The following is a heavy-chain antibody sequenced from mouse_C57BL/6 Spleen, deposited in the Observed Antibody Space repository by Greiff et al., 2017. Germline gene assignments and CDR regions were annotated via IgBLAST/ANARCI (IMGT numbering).Heavy chain of an antibody. CDR2: IDPSDSYT. D-gene: IGHD2-5*01. CDR3: GGYSNYWDFDV. CDR1: GYTFTSYW. V-gene: IGHV1-59*01. Sequence: QVQLQQPGAELVRPGTSVKLSCKASGYTFTSYWMHWVKQRPGQGLEWIGVIDPSDSYTNYNQKFKGKATLTVDTSSSTAYLQLSSLTSADSAVYYCGGYSNYWDFDVWGTGTTVTVSS. J-gene: IGHJ1*03.